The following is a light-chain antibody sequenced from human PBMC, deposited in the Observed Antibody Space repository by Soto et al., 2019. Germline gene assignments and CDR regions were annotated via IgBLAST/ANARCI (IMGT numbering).Light chain of an antibody. J-gene: IGKJ1*01. CDR2: GAS. Sequence: EIVLTKYPGTLSLSPRERASLSCRASQSVSSSYLAWYQQKPGQAPRLLIYGASSRATGIPDRFSGSGSGTDFTLTISSLEPEDFAVYYCQQYGSAPTWTFGQGTKV. CDR1: QSVSSSY. V-gene: IGKV3-20*01. CDR3: QQYGSAPTWT.